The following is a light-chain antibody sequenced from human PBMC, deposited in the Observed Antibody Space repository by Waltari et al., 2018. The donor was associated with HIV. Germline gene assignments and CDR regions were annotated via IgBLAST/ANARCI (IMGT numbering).Light chain of an antibody. Sequence: QSALTQPASVSGSPGQSITISCTGTSSDVGGYNYVSWYQQHPGKAPKLMIYDVSNRPSGVSKRCSGSKSGNTASLTISGLQAEDEADYYCSSYTSSSTLGVVFGGGTKLTVL. CDR3: SSYTSSSTLGVV. V-gene: IGLV2-14*03. J-gene: IGLJ2*01. CDR2: DVS. CDR1: SSDVGGYNY.